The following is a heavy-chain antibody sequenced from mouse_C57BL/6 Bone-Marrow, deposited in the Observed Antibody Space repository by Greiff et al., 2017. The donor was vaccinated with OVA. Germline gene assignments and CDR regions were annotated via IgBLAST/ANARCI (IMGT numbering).Heavy chain of an antibody. D-gene: IGHD3-2*02. V-gene: IGHV5-17*01. CDR1: GFTFSDYG. CDR3: ARRNSSCFDY. J-gene: IGHJ2*01. Sequence: DVQLVESGGGLVKPGGSLKLSCAASGFTFSDYGMHWVRQAPEKGLEWVAYISSGSSTIYSAETVKGRFTISRDNAKNTLFLQMTSLRAEDTAMYYYARRNSSCFDYWGQGTTLTVSS. CDR2: ISSGSSTI.